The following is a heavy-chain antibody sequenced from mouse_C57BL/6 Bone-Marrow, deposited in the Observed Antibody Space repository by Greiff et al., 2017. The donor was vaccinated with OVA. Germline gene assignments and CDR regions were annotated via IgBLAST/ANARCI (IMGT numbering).Heavy chain of an antibody. V-gene: IGHV5-15*01. Sequence: EVHLVESGGGLVQPGGSLKLSCAASGFTFSDYGMAWVRQAPRKGPEWVAFISNLAYSIYYADTVTGRFTISRENAKNTLYLEMSSLRSEDTAMYYCASTFRGMFAYWGQGTLVTVSA. CDR1: GFTFSDYG. J-gene: IGHJ3*01. CDR2: ISNLAYSI. CDR3: ASTFRGMFAY.